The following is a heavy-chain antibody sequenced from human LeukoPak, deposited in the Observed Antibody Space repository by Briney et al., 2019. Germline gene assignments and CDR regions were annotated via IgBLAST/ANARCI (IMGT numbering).Heavy chain of an antibody. Sequence: SETLSLTCTVSGGSISSYYWSWIRQPPGKGLEWIGYIYYSGSTNYNPSLKSRVTISVDTSKNQFSLKLSSVTAADTAVYYCARGPYYYDSSGYYQGPFQHWGQGTLVTVSS. CDR2: IYYSGST. J-gene: IGHJ1*01. CDR1: GGSISSYY. CDR3: ARGPYYYDSSGYYQGPFQH. D-gene: IGHD3-22*01. V-gene: IGHV4-59*12.